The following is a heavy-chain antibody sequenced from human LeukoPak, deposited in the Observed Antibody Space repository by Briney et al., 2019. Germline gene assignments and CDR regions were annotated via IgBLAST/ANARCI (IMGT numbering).Heavy chain of an antibody. CDR3: TRAYTSWSFDS. CDR1: GGSISAYY. Sequence: PSETLSLTCTVSGGSISAYYWSWIRQPPGKGLEWIGYVYYSGATNYNPSLKSRVTISLETSKNQFSLRLTSVTAADTAVYYCTRAYTSWSFDSWGQGTPVTVSS. J-gene: IGHJ4*02. D-gene: IGHD2-2*02. CDR2: VYYSGAT. V-gene: IGHV4-59*01.